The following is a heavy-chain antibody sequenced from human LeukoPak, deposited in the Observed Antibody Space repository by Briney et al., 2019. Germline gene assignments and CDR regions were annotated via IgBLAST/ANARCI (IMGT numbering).Heavy chain of an antibody. J-gene: IGHJ6*03. V-gene: IGHV1-69*05. D-gene: IGHD1-14*01. CDR1: GGTFSSYA. CDR2: IIPIFGTA. Sequence: ASVKVSCKASGGTFSSYAISWVRQAPGQGLEWMGGIIPIFGTANYAQKFQGRVTITTDESTSTAYMELSSLRSEDTAVYYCVSATTRNYYYYYMDVWGKGTTVTVSS. CDR3: VSATTRNYYYYYMDV.